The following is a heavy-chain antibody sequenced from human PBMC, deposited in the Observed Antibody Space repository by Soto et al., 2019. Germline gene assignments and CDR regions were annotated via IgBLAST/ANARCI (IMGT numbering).Heavy chain of an antibody. CDR1: GFTFSDSW. D-gene: IGHD4-4*01. CDR2: IKPDESEK. J-gene: IGHJ5*02. V-gene: IGHV3-7*01. Sequence: EVQLVESGGGLVQPGGSLRLSCTASGFTFSDSWMTWVRQAPGKGLEWVARIKPDESEKKYADSVKGRFSISRDNAKKSMYLQKDSLRGEDTAVYLRVRGGSNYASWGQGTLVTVSS. CDR3: VRGGSNYAS.